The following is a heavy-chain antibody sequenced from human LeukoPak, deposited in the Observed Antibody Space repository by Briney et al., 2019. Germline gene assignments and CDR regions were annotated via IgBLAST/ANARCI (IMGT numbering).Heavy chain of an antibody. CDR3: ARVRQRCTNGVCYGVANWFDP. CDR1: GYTFTSYG. CDR2: ISAYNGNT. V-gene: IGHV1-18*01. Sequence: ASVKVSCKASGYTFTSYGISWVRQAPGQGLEWVGWISAYNGNTNYTQKLQGRVTMTTDTSTSTAYMELRSLRSDDTAVYYCARVRQRCTNGVCYGVANWFDPWGQGTLVTVSS. D-gene: IGHD2-8*01. J-gene: IGHJ5*02.